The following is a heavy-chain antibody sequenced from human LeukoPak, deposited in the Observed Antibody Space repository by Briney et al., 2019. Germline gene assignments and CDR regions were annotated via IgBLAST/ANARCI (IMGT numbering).Heavy chain of an antibody. CDR2: VNPYNDKT. D-gene: IGHD3-10*01. J-gene: IGHJ6*03. Sequence: ASVTVSCKASGYTFNTFDINWVRQATGQGPEWMGWVNPYNDKTVYDPKFQGRVSISSNNSINTAYMEFSGLKSDDTAVYYCARGRRLRGVTSRPIYYYYYMDVWGGGTTVTVSS. V-gene: IGHV1-8*03. CDR1: GYTFNTFD. CDR3: ARGRRLRGVTSRPIYYYYYMDV.